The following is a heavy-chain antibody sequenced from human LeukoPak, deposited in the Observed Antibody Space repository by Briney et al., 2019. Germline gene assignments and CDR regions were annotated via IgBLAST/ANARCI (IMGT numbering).Heavy chain of an antibody. CDR2: IYYSGST. CDR3: ARDFGNTGDSYYYYYYMDV. D-gene: IGHD7-27*01. V-gene: IGHV4-39*07. CDR1: GASISGSSHYF. Sequence: PSETLSLTCTVSGASISGSSHYFWGWIRQTPGKGLEWIGSIYYSGSTNYNPPLKSRVTISVDTSKNQFSLKLSSVTAADTAVYYCARDFGNTGDSYYYYYYMDVWGKGTTVTVSS. J-gene: IGHJ6*03.